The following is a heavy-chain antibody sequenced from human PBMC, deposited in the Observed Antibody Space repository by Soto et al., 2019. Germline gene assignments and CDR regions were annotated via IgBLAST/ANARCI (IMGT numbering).Heavy chain of an antibody. J-gene: IGHJ4*01. CDR3: AKDAIPPFDFDSTGYFYAY. CDR1: GFNFGGYV. Sequence: PVGSMRLSCSASGFNFGGYVVNWVRQAPGKGLEWVSFISGSGGATYYADSVKGRFTISRDNSKNTLYLQMNSLRAEDTAVYFCAKDAIPPFDFDSTGYFYAYWGHGTLVTVSS. V-gene: IGHV3-23*01. CDR2: ISGSGGAT. D-gene: IGHD3-22*01.